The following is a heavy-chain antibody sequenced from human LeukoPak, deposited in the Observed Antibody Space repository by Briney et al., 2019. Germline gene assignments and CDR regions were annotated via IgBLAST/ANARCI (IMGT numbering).Heavy chain of an antibody. CDR2: INHSGST. V-gene: IGHV4-34*01. J-gene: IGHJ4*02. CDR3: ARGHHYYDSSGSLDY. D-gene: IGHD3-22*01. CDR1: GGSFSGYY. Sequence: SETLSLTCAVYGGSFSGYYWSWIRQPPGKGLEWIGEINHSGSTNYNPSLKSRVTISVDTSKNRFSLKLSSVTAADTAVYYCARGHHYYDSSGSLDYWGQGTLVTVSS.